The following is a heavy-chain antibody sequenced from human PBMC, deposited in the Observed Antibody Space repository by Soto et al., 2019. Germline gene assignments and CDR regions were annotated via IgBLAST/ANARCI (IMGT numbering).Heavy chain of an antibody. D-gene: IGHD4-17*01. Sequence: QVQLVESGGGVVQPGRSLRLSCAASGFTFSSYAMHWVRQAPGKGLEWVAVISYDGSNKYYADSVKGRFTISRDNSKHTLVVQMNSLRAEDTAVYYCARVGRLHYFDYWGQGTLVTVSS. J-gene: IGHJ4*02. CDR1: GFTFSSYA. V-gene: IGHV3-30-3*01. CDR2: ISYDGSNK. CDR3: ARVGRLHYFDY.